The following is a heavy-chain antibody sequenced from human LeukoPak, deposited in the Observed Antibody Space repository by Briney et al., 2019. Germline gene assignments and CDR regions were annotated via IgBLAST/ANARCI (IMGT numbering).Heavy chain of an antibody. J-gene: IGHJ4*02. CDR3: RICGGDCSLIDC. V-gene: IGHV3-53*01. CDR2: IHRGINI. CDR1: GLTVSSNY. Sequence: GGSLRLSCAASGLTVSSNYMSWVRQAPGKGLEWVSAIHRGININYADSVKGRFTISRDNSKNTLYLQMNNLRAEDTAVYYCRICGGDCSLIDCWGQGTLVTVPS. D-gene: IGHD2-21*02.